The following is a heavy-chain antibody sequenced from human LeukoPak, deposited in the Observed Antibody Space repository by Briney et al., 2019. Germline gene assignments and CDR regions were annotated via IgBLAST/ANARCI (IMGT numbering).Heavy chain of an antibody. V-gene: IGHV4-39*07. CDR2: MYYSGST. Sequence: SETLSLTCTVSGDSISSSSYYWGWIRQPPGKGLEWIGSMYYSGSTYYNPSLKSRVTISVDTSKNQFSLKLSSVTAADTAVYYCARGRYSSAFDPWGQGTLVTVSS. CDR1: GDSISSSSYY. CDR3: ARGRYSSAFDP. J-gene: IGHJ5*02. D-gene: IGHD6-25*01.